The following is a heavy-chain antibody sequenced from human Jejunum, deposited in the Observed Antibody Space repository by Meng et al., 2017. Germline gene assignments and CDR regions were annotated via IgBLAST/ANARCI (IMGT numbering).Heavy chain of an antibody. CDR2: IWSDGSNK. CDR1: GFTFSYNA. Sequence: GGSLRLSCAASGFTFSYNAIHWVRQAPGKGLEWVAQIWSDGSNKYYVDSVKGRFTISRDNSKNTVYLQMNSLRVEDSAVYLCARDGQQMAPCAMDAWGQGTTVTVSS. D-gene: IGHD6-13*01. V-gene: IGHV3-33*01. J-gene: IGHJ6*01. CDR3: ARDGQQMAPCAMDA.